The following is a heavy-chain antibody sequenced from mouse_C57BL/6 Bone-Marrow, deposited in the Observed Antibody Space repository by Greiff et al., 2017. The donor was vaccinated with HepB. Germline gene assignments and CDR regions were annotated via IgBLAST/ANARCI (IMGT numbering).Heavy chain of an antibody. D-gene: IGHD4-1*01. V-gene: IGHV5-4*01. CDR2: ISDGGSYT. CDR1: GFTFSSYA. CDR3: ARTGAVPFAY. J-gene: IGHJ3*01. Sequence: EVQVVESGGGLVKPGGSLKLSCAASGFTFSSYAMSWVRQTPEKRLEWVATISDGGSYTYYPDNVKGRFTISRDNAKSNLYLQMSHLKSEDTAMYYCARTGAVPFAYWGQGTLVTVSA.